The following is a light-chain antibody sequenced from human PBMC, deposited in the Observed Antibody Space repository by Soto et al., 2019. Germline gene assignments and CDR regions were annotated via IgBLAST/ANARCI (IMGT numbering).Light chain of an antibody. J-gene: IGKJ3*01. Sequence: DIQMTHSPSSLPASIGDTVTITCRASQDIANYLAWYQQRPGKAPKLLIYAASTLESGVPSRFRGGGSGTDFSLSISGLQPEDVASYYCQFYDSDSRFTFCTGRFTFGPGTKVDIK. CDR1: QDIANY. CDR2: AAS. CDR3: QFYDSDSRFTFCTGRFT. V-gene: IGKV1-27*01.